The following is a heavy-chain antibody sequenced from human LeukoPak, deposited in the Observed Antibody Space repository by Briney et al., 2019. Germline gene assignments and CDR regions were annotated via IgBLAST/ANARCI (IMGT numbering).Heavy chain of an antibody. CDR1: GFTFSSYS. J-gene: IGHJ4*02. D-gene: IGHD6-13*01. CDR3: ARKLYSSSWQTTVGFDY. Sequence: GGSLRLSCAASGFTFSSYSMHWVRQAPGKGLEWASSISSGSGHIYYADSLKGRFTISRDNAKDSLYLQMNSLRVEDTAVYYCARKLYSSSWQTTVGFDYWGQGTLVTVSS. CDR2: ISSGSGHI. V-gene: IGHV3-21*01.